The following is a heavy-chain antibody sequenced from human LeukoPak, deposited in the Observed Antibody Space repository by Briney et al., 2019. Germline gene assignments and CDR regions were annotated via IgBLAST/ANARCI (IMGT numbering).Heavy chain of an antibody. D-gene: IGHD3-9*01. Sequence: QTGGSLRLSCAASGFTFSSYEMNWVRQAPGKGLEWVSYISSSGSTIYYADSVKGRFTISRDNAKNSLYLQMNSLRAEDTAVYYCARDPLLRYFDWLSPPLYFDYWGQGTLVTVSS. J-gene: IGHJ4*02. CDR3: ARDPLLRYFDWLSPPLYFDY. CDR1: GFTFSSYE. CDR2: ISSSGSTI. V-gene: IGHV3-48*03.